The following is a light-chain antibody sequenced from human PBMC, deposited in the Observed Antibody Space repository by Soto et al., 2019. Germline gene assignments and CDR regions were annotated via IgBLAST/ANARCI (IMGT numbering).Light chain of an antibody. J-gene: IGKJ2*01. Sequence: EIVLTQSPGTLSLSPGERATLSCRASHSVSSSYLAWYQQKPGQAHRLLIYGASSRATGSPDRFSGSGSGTDFTLTISRQEPEDFAVYYSQQYASSPPYTFGQGTKLEIK. V-gene: IGKV3-20*01. CDR3: QQYASSPPYT. CDR2: GAS. CDR1: HSVSSSY.